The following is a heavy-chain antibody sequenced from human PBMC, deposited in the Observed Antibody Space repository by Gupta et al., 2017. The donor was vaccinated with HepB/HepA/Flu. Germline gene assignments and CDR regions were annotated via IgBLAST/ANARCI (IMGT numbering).Heavy chain of an antibody. J-gene: IGHJ6*04. V-gene: IGHV3-74*01. Sequence: EVQLVESGGGLVQPGGSLRLSCAASGFTFSTYWMHWVRQAPGKGLVWVSRIKSDGSSTSYADAVKGRFTISRDNANNTLNLQMNNLRVEDTAVYYCARERQERSIFVDVWGEGTTVTVSS. CDR2: IKSDGSST. D-gene: IGHD3-3*01. CDR1: GFTFSTYW. CDR3: ARERQERSIFVDV.